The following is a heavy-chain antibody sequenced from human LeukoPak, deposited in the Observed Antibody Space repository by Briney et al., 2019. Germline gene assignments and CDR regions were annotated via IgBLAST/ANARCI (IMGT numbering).Heavy chain of an antibody. V-gene: IGHV3-30-3*01. Sequence: GRSLRLSCAASGFTFSSYAMHWVRQAPGKGLEWVAVISYDGSNKYYADSVKGRFTISRDNAKNSLYLQMNSLRAEDTAVYYCARGYMLRRSSGIGSLDYWGQGTLVTVSS. J-gene: IGHJ4*02. CDR2: ISYDGSNK. CDR1: GFTFSSYA. D-gene: IGHD1-26*01. CDR3: ARGYMLRRSSGIGSLDY.